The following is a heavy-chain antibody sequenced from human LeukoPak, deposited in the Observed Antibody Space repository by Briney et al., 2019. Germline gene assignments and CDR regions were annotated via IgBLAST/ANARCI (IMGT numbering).Heavy chain of an antibody. V-gene: IGHV5-51*01. Sequence: GESLMISCKASGYSFTNYWIAWVRQKPGKGLEWMGIMHPGESEINYSPSFEGQVTISADTSISTAYLEWYSLKASDSAIYYCAKTIASLGSGARYFDPWGRGTMITVSS. J-gene: IGHJ5*02. CDR2: MHPGESEI. CDR3: AKTIASLGSGARYFDP. D-gene: IGHD5/OR15-5a*01. CDR1: GYSFTNYW.